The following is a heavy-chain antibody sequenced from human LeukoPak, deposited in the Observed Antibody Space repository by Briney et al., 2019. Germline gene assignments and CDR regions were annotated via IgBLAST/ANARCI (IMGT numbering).Heavy chain of an antibody. Sequence: SWVRQAPGKGLEWIGEIYHSGSTNYNPSLKSRVTISVDKPKNQFSLKLSSVTATDTAVYYCARNGGKSDLDYWGQGTLVTVSS. V-gene: IGHV4-4*02. CDR3: ARNGGKSDLDY. J-gene: IGHJ4*02. D-gene: IGHD4-23*01. CDR2: IYHSGST.